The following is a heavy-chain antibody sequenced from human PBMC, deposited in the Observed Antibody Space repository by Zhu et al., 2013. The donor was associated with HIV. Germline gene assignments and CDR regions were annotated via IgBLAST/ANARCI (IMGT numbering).Heavy chain of an antibody. CDR3: ARDARRIPVNYYYYGMDV. Sequence: QVQLVQSGAEVKKPGASVKVSCKASTYTFTMYGISWVRQAPGQGLEWMGWISGYNGDTKYAQKFQGRVTMTTDTSSNTAYMELRSLRPDDAAVYFCARDARRIPVNYYYYGMDVWGQGTTVTVSS. D-gene: IGHD6-19*01. CDR2: ISGYNGDT. CDR1: TYTFTMYG. J-gene: IGHJ6*02. V-gene: IGHV1-18*01.